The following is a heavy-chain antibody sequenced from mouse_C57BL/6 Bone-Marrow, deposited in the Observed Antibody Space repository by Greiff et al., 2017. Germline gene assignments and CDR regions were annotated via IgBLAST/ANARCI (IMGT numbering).Heavy chain of an antibody. CDR3: ARGAY. J-gene: IGHJ3*01. V-gene: IGHV1-69*01. CDR1: GYTFTSYW. Sequence: QVQLQQPGAELVMPGASVKLSCKASGYTFTSYWLHWVKQRPGQGLEWIGEIDPSDSYTNYNQKFKGKSTLTVDKSSSTAYMQLSSLTSEDSAVYYCARGAYWGQGTLVTVSA. CDR2: IDPSDSYT.